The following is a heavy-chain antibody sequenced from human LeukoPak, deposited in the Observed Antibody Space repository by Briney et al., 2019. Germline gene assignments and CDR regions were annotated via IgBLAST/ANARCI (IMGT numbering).Heavy chain of an antibody. V-gene: IGHV1-69*02. CDR2: IIPILGIA. CDR3: ASEGITIFGVVIQAKFDY. CDR1: GATFSSYT. J-gene: IGHJ4*02. Sequence: ASVKLSCKASGATFSSYTISWVRQAPGQGLEWMGRIIPILGIANYAQKFQGRVTITADKSTSTAYMELSSLRSGDTAVYYCASEGITIFGVVIQAKFDYWGQGTLVTVSS. D-gene: IGHD3-3*01.